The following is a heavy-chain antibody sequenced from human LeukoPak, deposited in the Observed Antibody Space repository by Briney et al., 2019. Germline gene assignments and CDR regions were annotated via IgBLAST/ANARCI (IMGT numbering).Heavy chain of an antibody. J-gene: IGHJ6*03. V-gene: IGHV4-61*02. CDR2: IYTSGST. Sequence: SQTLSLTCTVSGGSISSGSYYWSWIRQPAGKGLEWIGRIYTSGSTNYNPYLKSRVTISVDTSKNQFSLKLSSVTAADTAVYYCARASGLLWFGELVGSPYYYYYMDVWGKGTTVTASS. CDR1: GGSISSGSYY. D-gene: IGHD3-10*01. CDR3: ARASGLLWFGELVGSPYYYYYMDV.